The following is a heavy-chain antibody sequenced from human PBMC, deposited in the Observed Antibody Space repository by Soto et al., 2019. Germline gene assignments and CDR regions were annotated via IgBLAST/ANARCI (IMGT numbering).Heavy chain of an antibody. J-gene: IGHJ4*02. CDR2: IYYSGST. CDR1: GGSISSSYW. CDR3: ARNPRTHNWKLDY. D-gene: IGHD1-1*01. Sequence: PSETLSLTCAVSGGSISSSYWWSWIRQPPGKGLEWIGYIYYSGSTYYNPSLKSRVTISVDTSKNQFSLKLSSVTAADTAVYYCARNPRTHNWKLDYWGQGILVTVSS. V-gene: IGHV4-30-4*01.